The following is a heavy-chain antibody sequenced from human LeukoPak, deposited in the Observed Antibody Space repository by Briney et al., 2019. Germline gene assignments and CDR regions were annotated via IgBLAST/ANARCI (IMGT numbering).Heavy chain of an antibody. V-gene: IGHV1-18*04. CDR1: GYTFTGYY. CDR3: ARDYGRWFGNTNYFDY. Sequence: GASVKVSCKASGYTFTGYYMHWVRQAPGQGLERMGWISAYNGNTNYAQKLQGRVTMTTDTSTSTAYMELRSLRSDDTAVYYCARDYGRWFGNTNYFDYWGQGTLVTVSS. J-gene: IGHJ4*02. CDR2: ISAYNGNT. D-gene: IGHD3-10*01.